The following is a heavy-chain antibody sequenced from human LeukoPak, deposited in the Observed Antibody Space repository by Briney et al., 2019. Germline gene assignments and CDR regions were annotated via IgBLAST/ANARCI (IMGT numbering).Heavy chain of an antibody. J-gene: IGHJ5*02. D-gene: IGHD4-17*01. CDR2: INPGGGST. CDR1: GYTFTSYY. CDR3: AKELRGDPPGFDP. V-gene: IGHV1-46*01. Sequence: ASVKVSCKASGYTFTSYYIHWVRQAPGQGLEWMGIINPGGGSTSYAQKFQDRVTMTRDTSTSTVYMELSSLRSEDTAVYYCAKELRGDPPGFDPWGQGTPVIVSS.